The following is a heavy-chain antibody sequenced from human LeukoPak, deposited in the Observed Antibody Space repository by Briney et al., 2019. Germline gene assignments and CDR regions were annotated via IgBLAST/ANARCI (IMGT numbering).Heavy chain of an antibody. J-gene: IGHJ6*02. V-gene: IGHV1-18*01. Sequence: ASVKVSCKASGYTFTSYGISWVRQAPGQGLEWMGWISAYNGNTNYAQKLQGRVTMTTDTSTSTAYMELGSLRSDDTAVYYCARIAARPPHYYYYGMDVWGQGTTVTVSS. CDR1: GYTFTSYG. D-gene: IGHD6-6*01. CDR2: ISAYNGNT. CDR3: ARIAARPPHYYYYGMDV.